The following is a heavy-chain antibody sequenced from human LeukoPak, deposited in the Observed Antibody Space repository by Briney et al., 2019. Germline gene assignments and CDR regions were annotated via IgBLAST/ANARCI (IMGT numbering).Heavy chain of an antibody. CDR1: GFTFSSYA. V-gene: IGHV3-30*04. D-gene: IGHD3-22*01. J-gene: IGHJ4*02. CDR2: ISYDGSNK. CDR3: AREREGSNYYDSSGYLAY. Sequence: GGSLRLSCVASGFTFSSYAMHWVRQAPGKGLEWVAVISYDGSNKYYADSVKGRFTISRDNSKNTLYLQMNSLRAEDTAVYYCAREREGSNYYDSSGYLAYWGQGTLVTVSS.